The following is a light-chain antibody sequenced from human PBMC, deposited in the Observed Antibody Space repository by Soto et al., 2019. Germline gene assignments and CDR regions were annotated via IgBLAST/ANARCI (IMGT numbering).Light chain of an antibody. V-gene: IGLV2-23*01. J-gene: IGLJ3*02. CDR3: SSYAHAVV. CDR1: SSGVESYNL. CDR2: EGS. Sequence: QSALTQPASVSGSPGQSITLSCTRTSSGVESYNLVSWYQHHPGKAHKLMIDEGSQRPSGVSDRFYGSRSGNTASLTISGGQAEDEDDYSCSSYAHAVVFGGGTQLTVL.